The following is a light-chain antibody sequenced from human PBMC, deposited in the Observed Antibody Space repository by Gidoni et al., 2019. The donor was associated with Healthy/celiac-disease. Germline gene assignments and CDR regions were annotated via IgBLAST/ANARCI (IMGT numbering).Light chain of an antibody. CDR3: QTWGTGIMV. CDR2: LNSDGSH. J-gene: IGLJ3*02. Sequence: QLVLTQSPSASASLGASVKLTCTLSSGHSSYSIGCHQHQPEKGPRYLMKLNSDGSHSKGDGIPDRFSGSSSGAERYLTISSLQSEDEADYYCQTWGTGIMVFGGGTKLTVL. CDR1: SGHSSYS. V-gene: IGLV4-69*01.